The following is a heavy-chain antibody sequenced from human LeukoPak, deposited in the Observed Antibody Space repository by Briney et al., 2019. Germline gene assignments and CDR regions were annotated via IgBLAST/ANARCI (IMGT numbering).Heavy chain of an antibody. CDR1: GGSISSSSYY. CDR2: IYYSGST. Sequence: SETLSLTCTVSGGSISSSSYYWGWIRQPPGKGLEWIGSIYYSGSTYYNPSLKSRVTISVDTSKNQFSLKLSSVTAADTAVYYCARDGSFHDYGGNPLDYWSQGTLVTVSS. D-gene: IGHD4-23*01. J-gene: IGHJ4*02. CDR3: ARDGSFHDYGGNPLDY. V-gene: IGHV4-39*07.